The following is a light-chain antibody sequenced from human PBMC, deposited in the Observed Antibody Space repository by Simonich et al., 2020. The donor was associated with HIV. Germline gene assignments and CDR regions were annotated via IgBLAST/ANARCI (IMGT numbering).Light chain of an antibody. J-gene: IGLJ3*02. CDR3: SSYTSGSTWV. CDR2: DVS. V-gene: IGLV2-14*03. Sequence: QSALTQPASVSGSPGQSITISCPGTRSAVGGYNCVSWYQQHPGKAPKLMIYDVSNRPSGVATRFAGAKSGNTASLTISGLQAEDEADYYCSSYTSGSTWVFGGGTKLTVL. CDR1: RSAVGGYNC.